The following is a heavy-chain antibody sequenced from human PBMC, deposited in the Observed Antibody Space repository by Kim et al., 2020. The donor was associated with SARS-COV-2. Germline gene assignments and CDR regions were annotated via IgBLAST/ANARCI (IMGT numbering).Heavy chain of an antibody. V-gene: IGHV4-34*01. CDR3: ARGPGIAAAGPLYYFDY. D-gene: IGHD6-13*01. CDR2: INHSGST. J-gene: IGHJ4*02. CDR1: GGSFSGYY. Sequence: SETLSLTCAVYGGSFSGYYWSWIRQPPGKGLEWIGEINHSGSTNYNPSLKSRVTISVDTSKNQFSLKLSSVTAADTAVYYCARGPGIAAAGPLYYFDYWGQGTLVTVSS.